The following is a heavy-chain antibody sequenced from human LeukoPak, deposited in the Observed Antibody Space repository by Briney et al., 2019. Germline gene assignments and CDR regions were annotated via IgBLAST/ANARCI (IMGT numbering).Heavy chain of an antibody. CDR3: ARARGWEPNYYYYYMDV. CDR2: IWYDGSNK. D-gene: IGHD1-26*01. J-gene: IGHJ6*03. V-gene: IGHV3-33*07. CDR1: GFTFNSYA. Sequence: GGSLSLSCIPSGFTFNSYAMFWVRQAPGKGLEWVSLIWYDGSNKYYADSVKGRFTISRDNSKNTLYLQMNSLRAEDTAVYYCARARGWEPNYYYYYMDVWGKGTTVTVSS.